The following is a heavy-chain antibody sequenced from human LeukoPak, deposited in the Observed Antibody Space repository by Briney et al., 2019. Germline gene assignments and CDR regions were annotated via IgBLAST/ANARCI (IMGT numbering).Heavy chain of an antibody. Sequence: ASVKVSCKASGYYFSKYGISWVRQAAGQGPEWMGWISVYNGNTKYAQKFQGRVTMTTDTSTSTAYMELRSLRSDDTAVYYCTRSDHYYGSGSPPKWFDPWGQGTLVTVSS. J-gene: IGHJ5*02. D-gene: IGHD3-10*01. CDR3: TRSDHYYGSGSPPKWFDP. CDR2: ISVYNGNT. CDR1: GYYFSKYG. V-gene: IGHV1-18*01.